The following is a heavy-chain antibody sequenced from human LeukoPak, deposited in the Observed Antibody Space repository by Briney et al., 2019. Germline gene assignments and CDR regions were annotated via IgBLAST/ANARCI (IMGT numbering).Heavy chain of an antibody. CDR1: GFTFSSYE. V-gene: IGHV3-48*03. Sequence: GGSLRLSCAASGFTFSSYEMNWVRQAPGKGLEWVSYISSSGSIIYYADSVRGRFTISRDNAKNSLYLQMNSLRAEDTAVYYCARGGLPKPFDYWGQGTPVTVSS. J-gene: IGHJ4*02. CDR2: ISSSGSII. D-gene: IGHD1-14*01. CDR3: ARGGLPKPFDY.